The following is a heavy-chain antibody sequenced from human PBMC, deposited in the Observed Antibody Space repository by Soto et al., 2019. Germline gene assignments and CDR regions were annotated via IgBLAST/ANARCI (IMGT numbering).Heavy chain of an antibody. Sequence: PGVSLRLACAASRFSLSRYCMHWDRQDPGKGLGWVAVISYDGSNKYYADSVKGRFTISRDNSKNTLYLQMNSLRAEDTAVYYCAKDWYVGVGVRSYYGYFDYWGQGTLVTVSS. CDR2: ISYDGSNK. CDR1: RFSLSRYC. CDR3: AKDWYVGVGVRSYYGYFDY. D-gene: IGHD3-10*01. V-gene: IGHV3-30*18. J-gene: IGHJ4*02.